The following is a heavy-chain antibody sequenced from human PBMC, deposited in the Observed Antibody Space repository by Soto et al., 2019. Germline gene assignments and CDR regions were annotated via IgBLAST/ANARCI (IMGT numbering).Heavy chain of an antibody. Sequence: SETLSLTCAVSGGSISSGGYSWSWIRQPPGKGLEWIGYIYHSGNTNYNPSLESRVTISVDTSRNRFSLNLTSATAADTAVYYCARKGAAASYAHYYMDVWGRGTAVTVSS. CDR3: ARKGAAASYAHYYMDV. J-gene: IGHJ6*03. CDR1: GGSISSGGYS. CDR2: IYHSGNT. D-gene: IGHD6-13*01. V-gene: IGHV4-30-2*02.